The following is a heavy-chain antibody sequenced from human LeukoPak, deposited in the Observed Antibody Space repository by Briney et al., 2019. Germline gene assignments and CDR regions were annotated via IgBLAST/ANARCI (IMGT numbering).Heavy chain of an antibody. CDR1: GGSFSGYY. D-gene: IGHD6-13*01. CDR3: ARGLFFMGGIAGHDAFDI. V-gene: IGHV4-34*01. Sequence: PSETLSLTCAVYGGSFSGYYWSWIRQPPGKGLEWIGEINHSGSTNYNPSLKSRVTISVDTTKNQFSLKLSSVTAADTAVYYCARGLFFMGGIAGHDAFDIWGQGTLVTVSS. J-gene: IGHJ3*02. CDR2: INHSGST.